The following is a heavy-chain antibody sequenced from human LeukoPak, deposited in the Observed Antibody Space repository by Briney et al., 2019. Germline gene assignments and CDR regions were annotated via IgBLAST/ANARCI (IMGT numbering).Heavy chain of an antibody. CDR2: INPNRGGT. CDR1: GYTFTGYY. J-gene: IGHJ5*02. V-gene: IGHV1-2*02. D-gene: IGHD3-10*01. Sequence: ASVKVSCKAFGYTFTGYYMRWVRQAPGQGLEWMGWINPNRGGTNYAQKFQGRATMTRDTSISTAYLELSRVRSDDTAVYYCARDLSVRGVIDWFDPWGQGTLVTVSS. CDR3: ARDLSVRGVIDWFDP.